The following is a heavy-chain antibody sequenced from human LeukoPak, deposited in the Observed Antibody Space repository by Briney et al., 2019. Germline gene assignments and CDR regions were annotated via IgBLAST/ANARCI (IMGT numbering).Heavy chain of an antibody. Sequence: SETLSLTCTVSGGSISSYYWSWIRQPPGKGLEWIGYIYYSGSTNYNPSLKSRVTISVDTSKNQFSLKLSSVIAADTAVYYCARDRWELLSWGQGTLVTVSS. CDR1: GGSISSYY. D-gene: IGHD1-26*01. CDR3: ARDRWELLS. CDR2: IYYSGST. V-gene: IGHV4-59*01. J-gene: IGHJ5*02.